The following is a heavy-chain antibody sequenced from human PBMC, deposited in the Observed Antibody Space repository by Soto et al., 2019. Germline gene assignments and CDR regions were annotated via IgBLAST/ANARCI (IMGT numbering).Heavy chain of an antibody. CDR2: ISSSSTYI. J-gene: IGHJ6*02. V-gene: IGHV3-21*01. D-gene: IGHD3-10*01. Sequence: GGSLRLSCAASGFTFSVYSTNWIRQAPGKGLEWVSSISSSSTYIYYADSGKGRFTISRDNAKNSLYLQMNSLRAEDTAVYYCARDLLWFGELFNYYYYYGMDVWGQGTTVTVSS. CDR1: GFTFSVYS. CDR3: ARDLLWFGELFNYYYYYGMDV.